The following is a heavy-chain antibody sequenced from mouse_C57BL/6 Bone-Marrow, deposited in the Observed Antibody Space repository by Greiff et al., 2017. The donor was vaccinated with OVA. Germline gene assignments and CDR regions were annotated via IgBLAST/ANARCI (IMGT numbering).Heavy chain of an antibody. J-gene: IGHJ2*01. CDR3: AREDWDYFDY. CDR1: GFSLTSYG. D-gene: IGHD4-1*01. Sequence: QVQLKESGPGLVQPSQILSITCTVSGFSLTSYGVHWVRQSPGKGLEWLGVIWSGGSTDYNAAFISRLSISKDNSKSQVFFKMNSLQADDTAIYYCAREDWDYFDYWGQGTTLTVSS. CDR2: IWSGGST. V-gene: IGHV2-2*01.